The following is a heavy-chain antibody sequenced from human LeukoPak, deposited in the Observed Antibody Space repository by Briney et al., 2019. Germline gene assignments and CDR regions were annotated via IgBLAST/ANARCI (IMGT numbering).Heavy chain of an antibody. CDR3: ARHCRWGLLEWFDY. V-gene: IGHV4-39*01. Sequence: SETLSLTCTVSGGSISSYYWGWIRQPPGKGLEWIGSIYYTGSTYYNPSLKSRVTISVDTSENQFSLNLMSVTAADTAVYYCARHCRWGLLEWFDYWGQGTLVTVSS. CDR1: GGSISSYY. D-gene: IGHD2-15*01. J-gene: IGHJ4*02. CDR2: IYYTGST.